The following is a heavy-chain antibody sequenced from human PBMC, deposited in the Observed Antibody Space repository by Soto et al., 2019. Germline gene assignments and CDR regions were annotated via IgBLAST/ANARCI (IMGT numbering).Heavy chain of an antibody. CDR3: AKWKWGDGGIGYFDY. J-gene: IGHJ4*02. CDR1: GFTFSSYG. CDR2: ISYDGSNK. V-gene: IGHV3-30*18. D-gene: IGHD2-15*01. Sequence: QVQLVESGGGVVQPGRSLRLSCAASGFTFSSYGMHWVRQAPGKGLEWVAVISYDGSNKYYADSVKGRSTISRDNSKNTLYLQMNSLRAEDTAVYYCAKWKWGDGGIGYFDYWGQGTLVTVSS.